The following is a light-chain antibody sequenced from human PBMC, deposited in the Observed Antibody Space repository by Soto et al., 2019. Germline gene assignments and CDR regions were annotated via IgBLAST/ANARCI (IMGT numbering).Light chain of an antibody. J-gene: IGLJ3*02. CDR2: DVS. CDR1: IGDIGSYNY. Sequence: QSALTQPASVSGYPGQSITISCAGGIGDIGSYNYVSWYQQHPGKAPKLLIYDVSYRPSGISDRFSGSKSGNTASLTISGLQPEDEADYYCSSYGASSTLFGGGTKLNVL. CDR3: SSYGASSTL. V-gene: IGLV2-14*03.